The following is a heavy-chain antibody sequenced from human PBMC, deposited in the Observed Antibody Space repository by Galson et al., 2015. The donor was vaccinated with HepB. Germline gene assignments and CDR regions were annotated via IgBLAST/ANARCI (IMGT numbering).Heavy chain of an antibody. CDR1: GFTFSDYY. CDR2: ISSSGSTI. V-gene: IGHV3-11*01. CDR3: ARDLWKPYDFWSGYYPDGHFDY. D-gene: IGHD3-3*01. Sequence: SLRLSCAASGFTFSDYYMSWIRQAPGKGLEWVSYISSSGSTIYYADSVKGRFTISRDNAKNSLYLQMNSLRAEDTAVYYCARDLWKPYDFWSGYYPDGHFDYWGQGTLVTVSS. J-gene: IGHJ4*02.